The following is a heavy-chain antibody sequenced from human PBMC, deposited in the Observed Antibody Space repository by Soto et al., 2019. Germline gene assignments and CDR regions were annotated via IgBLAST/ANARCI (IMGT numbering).Heavy chain of an antibody. V-gene: IGHV3-23*01. CDR3: AKDMHYYDSSGYYHHTVPLAY. CDR2: ISGSGGST. Sequence: GGSLRLSCAASGFPFSSYAMSWVRQAPGKGLEWVSAISGSGGSTYYADSVKRRFTISRDNSKNTLYLQMNSLRAEDTAVYYCAKDMHYYDSSGYYHHTVPLAYWVQGTLVTVS. CDR1: GFPFSSYA. D-gene: IGHD3-22*01. J-gene: IGHJ4*02.